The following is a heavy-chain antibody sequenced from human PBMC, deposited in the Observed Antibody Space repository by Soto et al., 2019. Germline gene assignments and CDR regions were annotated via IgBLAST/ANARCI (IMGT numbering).Heavy chain of an antibody. D-gene: IGHD2-2*01. CDR3: AKYRRTEEEGFTLDS. CDR1: GDSIKHYC. V-gene: IGHV4-59*01. CDR2: IYYTGST. Sequence: SETLSLTCTVSGDSIKHYCWSWIRQPPGKRLEWIGYIYYTGSTTYNPSLESRVTMSVDTSKNQFSLKLSSVNAADTAVYYCAKYRRTEEEGFTLDSWGRGTLVTVSS. J-gene: IGHJ4*02.